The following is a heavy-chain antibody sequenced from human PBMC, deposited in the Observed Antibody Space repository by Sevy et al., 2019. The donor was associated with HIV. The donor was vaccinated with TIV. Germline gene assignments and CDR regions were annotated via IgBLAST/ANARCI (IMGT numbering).Heavy chain of an antibody. CDR3: ARLVGYCSGGRCSIIDF. Sequence: GGSLRLSCAASGFGLSNHAMIWVRQAPGKGLEWVAGISYDARKKYYADSVRGRFTISRDDSKKTLYLQMNSLTTEDTAVYYCARLVGYCSGGRCSIIDFWGQGTLVTVSS. CDR1: GFGLSNHA. D-gene: IGHD2-15*01. CDR2: ISYDARKK. V-gene: IGHV3-30*01. J-gene: IGHJ4*02.